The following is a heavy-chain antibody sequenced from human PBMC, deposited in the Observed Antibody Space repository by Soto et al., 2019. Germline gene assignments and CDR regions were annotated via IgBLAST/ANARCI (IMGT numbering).Heavy chain of an antibody. Sequence: QVQLVQSGAEVKKPGASVKVSCKASGYTFTSYYMHWVRQAPGQGLEWMGIINPSGGSTSYAQKFQGRVTMTRETSTSTVYMELSSLRSEDTAVYYCARAGSPYDILTGYLTGGSIYPKYGMDVWGQGTTVTVSS. CDR2: INPSGGST. V-gene: IGHV1-46*01. J-gene: IGHJ6*02. CDR1: GYTFTSYY. D-gene: IGHD3-9*01. CDR3: ARAGSPYDILTGYLTGGSIYPKYGMDV.